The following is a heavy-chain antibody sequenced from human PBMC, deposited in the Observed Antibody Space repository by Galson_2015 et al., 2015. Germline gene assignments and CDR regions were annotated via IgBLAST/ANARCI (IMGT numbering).Heavy chain of an antibody. J-gene: IGHJ2*01. D-gene: IGHD2-21*01. CDR3: ARDFLGDFYWNFDF. Sequence: SVKVSCKASGYTFNTYAVAWLRQAPGQGLEWMGWINTYTENPTYARSFTGRFVFSLDTYVSTAYLQIFSLKPEDTAVYFCARDFLGDFYWNFDFWGRGTLVTVSS. CDR1: GYTFNTYA. V-gene: IGHV7-4-1*01. CDR2: INTYTENP.